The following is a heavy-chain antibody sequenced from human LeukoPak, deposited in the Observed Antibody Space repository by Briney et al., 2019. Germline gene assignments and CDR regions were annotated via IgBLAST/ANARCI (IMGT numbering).Heavy chain of an antibody. CDR2: INHSGST. Sequence: SETLSLTCAVYGGSFSGYYWSWIRQPPGKGLEWIGEINHSGSTNYNPSLKSRVAISVDTSKNQFSLKLSSVTAADTAVYYCARLGLSFGELGYGYWGQGTLVTVSS. J-gene: IGHJ4*02. D-gene: IGHD3-10*01. CDR1: GGSFSGYY. CDR3: ARLGLSFGELGYGY. V-gene: IGHV4-34*01.